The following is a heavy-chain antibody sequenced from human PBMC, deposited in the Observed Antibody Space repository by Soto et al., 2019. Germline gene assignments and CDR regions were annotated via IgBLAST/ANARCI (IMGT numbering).Heavy chain of an antibody. V-gene: IGHV3-23*01. CDR3: AKVRAAVAPRVRFDP. J-gene: IGHJ5*02. CDR2: ISGSGDNT. Sequence: EVQLLESGGGLVQPGTSLRLSCAASGFTSSGFTFSSYAMSWVRQAPGKGLEWVSSISGSGDNTYYADSVKGRFTISRDNSKNTLFLQMNSLRAEDTAVYYCAKVRAAVAPRVRFDPWGQGTLVTVSS. D-gene: IGHD6-19*01. CDR1: GFTFSSYA.